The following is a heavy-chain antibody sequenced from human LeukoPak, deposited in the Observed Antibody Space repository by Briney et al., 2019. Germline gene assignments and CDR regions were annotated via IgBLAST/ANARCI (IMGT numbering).Heavy chain of an antibody. CDR3: ARDPDYYYGMDV. J-gene: IGHJ6*02. CDR2: IYSGGST. Sequence: GGSLRLSCAASGFTVSSNYMSWVRQAPGKGLEWISVIYSGGSTYYADSVKGRFTISRDNSKNTLYLQMNSLRAEDTAVYYCARDPDYYYGMDVWGQGTTVTVSS. V-gene: IGHV3-66*01. CDR1: GFTVSSNY.